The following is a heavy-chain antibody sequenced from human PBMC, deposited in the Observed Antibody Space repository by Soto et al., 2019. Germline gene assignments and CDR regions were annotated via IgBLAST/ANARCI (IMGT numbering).Heavy chain of an antibody. J-gene: IGHJ4*02. CDR3: AKVRGLYSGYDYFDY. CDR2: ISGSGGST. V-gene: IGHV3-23*01. Sequence: GGSLRLSCAASGFTFSSYAMSWVRQAPGKGLEWVSAISGSGGSTYYADSVKGRFTISRDNSKNTLYLQMNSLRAEDTAVYYCAKVRGLYSGYDYFDYWGQGTLVTVSS. D-gene: IGHD5-12*01. CDR1: GFTFSSYA.